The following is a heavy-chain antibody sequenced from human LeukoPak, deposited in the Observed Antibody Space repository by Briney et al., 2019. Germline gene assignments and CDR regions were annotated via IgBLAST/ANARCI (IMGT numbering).Heavy chain of an antibody. CDR1: GVYISSYY. J-gene: IGHJ4*02. CDR3: AREYSSGWSGTGC. V-gene: IGHV4-59*01. Sequence: PSETLSLTCTVSGVYISSYYWSWIRQPPGKGLEWIGYVYYSGSTNYNPSLESRVTISVDTSKNQFSLKLSSVTAADTAVYYCAREYSSGWSGTGCWGQGTLVTVSS. CDR2: VYYSGST. D-gene: IGHD6-19*01.